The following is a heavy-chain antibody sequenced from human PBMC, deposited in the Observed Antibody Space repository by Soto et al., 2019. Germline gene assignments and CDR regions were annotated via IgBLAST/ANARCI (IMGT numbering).Heavy chain of an antibody. V-gene: IGHV3-33*01. CDR1: GFTFSNHG. J-gene: IGHJ4*02. Sequence: QVQSVEFGGGVVQPGTSLRLSCAVSGFTFSNHGMHWVRQAPGKGLEWVAFISYDGRNKDYADSLKGRFTISRDNFKDTLFLQRNPLRGDATAVYYCARDRGWSRSHYLDSWGQGTLVTVSS. D-gene: IGHD2-15*01. CDR3: ARDRGWSRSHYLDS. CDR2: ISYDGRNK.